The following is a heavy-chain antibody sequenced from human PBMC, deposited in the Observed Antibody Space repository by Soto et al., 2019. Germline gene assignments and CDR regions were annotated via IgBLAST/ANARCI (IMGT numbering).Heavy chain of an antibody. D-gene: IGHD7-27*01. Sequence: QVQLQESGPRLVKPSETLSVTCNVSGGSINSYYWSWIRQFPGKGLELIGYVYHTGDTKYNPSLKSRVTISVDPSKSQFSLKLSSVTAADTAVYFCARLGASRTLVWGQGTMVTVSS. CDR1: GGSINSYY. J-gene: IGHJ3*01. CDR3: ARLGASRTLV. V-gene: IGHV4-59*01. CDR2: VYHTGDT.